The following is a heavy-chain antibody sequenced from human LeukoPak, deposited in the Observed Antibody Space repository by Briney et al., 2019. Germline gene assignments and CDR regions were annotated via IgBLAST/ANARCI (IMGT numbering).Heavy chain of an antibody. CDR3: ARGGLFAYYFDY. J-gene: IGHJ4*02. CDR1: GDSVSSNSAA. Sequence: SQTLSLTCAISGDSVSSNSAAWNWIRQSPSRGLEWLGRTYYRSKWYNDYVVSLKSRITINPDTSKNQFSLQLNSVTPEDTAVYYCARGGLFAYYFDYWGQGTLVTVSS. V-gene: IGHV6-1*01. CDR2: TYYRSKWYN. D-gene: IGHD3-10*02.